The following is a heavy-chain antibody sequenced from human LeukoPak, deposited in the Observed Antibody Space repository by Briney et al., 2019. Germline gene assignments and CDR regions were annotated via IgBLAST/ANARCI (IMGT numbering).Heavy chain of an antibody. D-gene: IGHD6-13*01. Sequence: SETLSLTCTVSGGSISSYYWSWIRQPPGKGLEWIGYIYYSGNTNYNPSLKSRVTISVDTSKNQFSLKLSSVTAADTAVYYCARFSTAAAGTFYYGMDVWGQGTTVSVSS. CDR2: IYYSGNT. V-gene: IGHV4-59*01. CDR1: GGSISSYY. CDR3: ARFSTAAAGTFYYGMDV. J-gene: IGHJ6*02.